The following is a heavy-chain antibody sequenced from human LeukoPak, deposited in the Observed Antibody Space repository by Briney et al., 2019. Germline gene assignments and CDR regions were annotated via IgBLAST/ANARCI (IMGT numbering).Heavy chain of an antibody. D-gene: IGHD6-13*01. Sequence: GASVKVSCKASGYTFTSYGISWVRQAPGQGVEWMVWISAYNGNTNYAQKLQGRVTMTTDTSTSTAYMELRSLRSDDTAVYYCARGAASPWHPAFDYWGQGTLVTVSS. CDR1: GYTFTSYG. J-gene: IGHJ4*02. V-gene: IGHV1-18*01. CDR2: ISAYNGNT. CDR3: ARGAASPWHPAFDY.